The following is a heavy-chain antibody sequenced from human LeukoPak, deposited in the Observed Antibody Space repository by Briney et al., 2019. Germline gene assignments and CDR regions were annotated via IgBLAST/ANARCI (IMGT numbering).Heavy chain of an antibody. CDR2: TSYNGKT. J-gene: IGHJ4*02. CDR1: GYTFINCG. CDR3: ARHSGSGWQALGY. D-gene: IGHD6-19*01. V-gene: IGHV1-18*04. Sequence: ASVKVSCKASGYTFINCGISWVGQAPGLGREGMGWTSYNGKTNYAQKFQDRVTMTTDTSTTTAYMELRSLESDDTAVYYCARHSGSGWQALGYWGQGTLVTVSS.